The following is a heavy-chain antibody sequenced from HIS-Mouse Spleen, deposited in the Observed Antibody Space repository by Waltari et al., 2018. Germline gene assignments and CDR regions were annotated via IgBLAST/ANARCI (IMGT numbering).Heavy chain of an antibody. V-gene: IGHV4-39*07. D-gene: IGHD6-13*01. CDR1: GGPISSSSYY. J-gene: IGHJ2*01. CDR3: AREIPYSSSWYDWYFDL. CDR2: IYYSGST. Sequence: QLQLQESGPGLVKPSETLSLICTVPGGPISSSSYYWGWIRQPPGKGLEWIVSIYYSGSTYYNPSLKSRVTISVDTSKNQFSLKLSSVTAADTAVYYCAREIPYSSSWYDWYFDLWGRGTLVTVSS.